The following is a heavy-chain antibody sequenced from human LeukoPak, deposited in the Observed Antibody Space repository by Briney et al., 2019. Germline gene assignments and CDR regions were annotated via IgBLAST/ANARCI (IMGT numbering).Heavy chain of an antibody. V-gene: IGHV3-74*01. CDR2: INSDGSWT. CDR1: GDYW. Sequence: GGGLRLSCAAPGDYWMHWVRPAPGKGLVWVSHINSDGSWTSYADSVKGRFTISKDNAKNTVYLQMNNLRAGDTAVYYCVSFYEAYWGRGTLVTVSS. D-gene: IGHD2/OR15-2a*01. J-gene: IGHJ4*02. CDR3: VSFYEAY.